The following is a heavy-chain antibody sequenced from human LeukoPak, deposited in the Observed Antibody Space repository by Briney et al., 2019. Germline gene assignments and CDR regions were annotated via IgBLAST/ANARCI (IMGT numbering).Heavy chain of an antibody. CDR1: GFTFSSYA. D-gene: IGHD2-15*01. V-gene: IGHV3-23*01. J-gene: IGHJ5*02. Sequence: GGSQRLSCAASGFTFSSYAMSWVRQAPGKGLEWVSAISGSGGSTYYADSVKGRFTISRDNSKNTLYLQMNSLRAEDTAVYYCARSTYAPREGYWFDPWGQGTLVTVSS. CDR2: ISGSGGST. CDR3: ARSTYAPREGYWFDP.